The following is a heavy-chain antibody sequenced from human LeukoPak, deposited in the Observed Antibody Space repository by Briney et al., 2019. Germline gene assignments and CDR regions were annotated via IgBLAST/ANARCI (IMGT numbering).Heavy chain of an antibody. V-gene: IGHV4-30-4*01. CDR3: ARVGILARTGWLRQYYYYGMDV. D-gene: IGHD5-12*01. CDR2: IYYSGGT. Sequence: SQTLSLTCTVSGGAISSGDYYWSWIRQPPGKGLEWIGYIYYSGGTYYNPSLKSRVTISVDTSKNQFSLKLSSVTAADTAVYYCARVGILARTGWLRQYYYYGMDVWGQGTTVTVSS. CDR1: GGAISSGDYY. J-gene: IGHJ6*02.